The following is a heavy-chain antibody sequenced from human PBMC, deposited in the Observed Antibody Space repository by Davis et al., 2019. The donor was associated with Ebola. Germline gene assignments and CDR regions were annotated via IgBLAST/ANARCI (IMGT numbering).Heavy chain of an antibody. CDR2: ISSGSATI. D-gene: IGHD6-19*01. V-gene: IGHV3-48*01. Sequence: GESLKISCAASGFTFSSQTMNWVRQAPGKGLEWVSYISSGSATIYYADSVKGRFTISRDNGKNSLYLQMNSLRADDTAVYYCAKGGSGWPSDYSYGLAVWGKGTTVTVSS. J-gene: IGHJ6*04. CDR3: AKGGSGWPSDYSYGLAV. CDR1: GFTFSSQT.